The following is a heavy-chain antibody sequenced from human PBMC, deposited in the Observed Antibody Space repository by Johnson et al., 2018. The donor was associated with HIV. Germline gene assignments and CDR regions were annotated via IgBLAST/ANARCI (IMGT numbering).Heavy chain of an antibody. Sequence: LVESGGGVVQPGRSLRLSCAASGFTFSRYVMHWVRQTPGKGLEWVAVIWYDGSNKYYADSVKGRFTISRDNSKNTMYLQMNSLRAEDTAVYYCAKSPGKDHGGNSGGIDIWGQGTMVTVSA. CDR2: IWYDGSNK. J-gene: IGHJ3*02. CDR3: AKSPGKDHGGNSGGIDI. V-gene: IGHV3-33*06. D-gene: IGHD4-23*01. CDR1: GFTFSRYV.